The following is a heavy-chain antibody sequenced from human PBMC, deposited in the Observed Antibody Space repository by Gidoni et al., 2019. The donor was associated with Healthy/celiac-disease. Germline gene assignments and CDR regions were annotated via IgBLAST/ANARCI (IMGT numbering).Heavy chain of an antibody. CDR3: ARAYSFGDYYAMDV. Sequence: QVQLQESGPGLVKPSETLSLTCTVSGGSISSYYWSWLRQPPGKGLEWIGYIYYSGSTNYTPSLKSRVTISVDTSKDQFSLKLSSVTAADTAVYYCARAYSFGDYYAMDVWGQGTTVTVSS. CDR2: IYYSGST. D-gene: IGHD5-18*01. V-gene: IGHV4-59*01. CDR1: GGSISSYY. J-gene: IGHJ6*02.